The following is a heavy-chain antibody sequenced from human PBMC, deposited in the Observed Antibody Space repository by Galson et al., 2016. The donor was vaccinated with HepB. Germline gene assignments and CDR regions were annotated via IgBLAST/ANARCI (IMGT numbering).Heavy chain of an antibody. Sequence: SLRLSCAASGFTFGNYWMHWVRQGPGKGLEWVSSISSSSSYIYYADSVKGRFTISRDNAKNSLYLQMNSLRAEDTAVYYCARDGATFDYWGQGSLVTVSS. CDR1: GFTFGNYW. CDR3: ARDGATFDY. V-gene: IGHV3-21*01. D-gene: IGHD3-16*01. CDR2: ISSSSSYI. J-gene: IGHJ4*02.